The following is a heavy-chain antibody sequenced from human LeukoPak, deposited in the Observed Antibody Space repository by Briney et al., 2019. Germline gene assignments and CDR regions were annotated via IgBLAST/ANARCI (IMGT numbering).Heavy chain of an antibody. CDR3: AKDRYSSSGSLVT. CDR1: GFTFDDYA. J-gene: IGHJ5*02. V-gene: IGHV3-9*03. D-gene: IGHD6-6*01. CDR2: ISWNSGSI. Sequence: GGSLRLSCAASGFTFDDYAMHWVRQAPGKGLEWVSGISWNSGSIGYADSVKGRFTISRDNAKNSLYLQMNSLRAEHMALSYCAKDRYSSSGSLVTWGQGTLVTVSS.